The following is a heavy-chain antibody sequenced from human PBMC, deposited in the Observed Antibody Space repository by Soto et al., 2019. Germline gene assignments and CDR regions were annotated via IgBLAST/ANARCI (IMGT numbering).Heavy chain of an antibody. CDR3: AKDTIEGYCSGGSCYNASDI. CDR1: GFTFSSYA. D-gene: IGHD2-15*01. CDR2: ISGSGGST. V-gene: IGHV3-23*01. J-gene: IGHJ3*02. Sequence: PGGSLRLSCAASGFTFSSYALTWVRPTPGKGLEWVSAISGSGGSTYYADSVKGRFTISRDSSKNTLYLQMNSLRAEDTAVYYCAKDTIEGYCSGGSCYNASDIWGQGTMVTVSS.